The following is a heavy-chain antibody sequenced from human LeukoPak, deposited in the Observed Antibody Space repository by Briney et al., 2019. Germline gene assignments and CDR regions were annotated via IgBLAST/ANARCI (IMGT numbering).Heavy chain of an antibody. V-gene: IGHV3-30*02. CDR3: AKQKDSSSPFDY. Sequence: GGSLRLSCAASGFTFSSYSMNWVRQAPGKGLEWVAVIWYGGSNKYYADSVKGRFTISRDNSKNTLYLQMNSLRAEDTAVYYCAKQKDSSSPFDYWGQGTLVTVSS. D-gene: IGHD6-6*01. CDR2: IWYGGSNK. CDR1: GFTFSSYS. J-gene: IGHJ4*02.